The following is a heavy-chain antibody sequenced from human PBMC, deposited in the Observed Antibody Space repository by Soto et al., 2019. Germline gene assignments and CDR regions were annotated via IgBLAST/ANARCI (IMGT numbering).Heavy chain of an antibody. CDR1: GFTFSNAW. V-gene: IGHV3-15*07. D-gene: IGHD3-22*01. J-gene: IGHJ3*02. CDR2: IKSKTDGGTT. Sequence: PGGSLRISCAASGFTFSNAWMDWVRQAPGKGLEWVGRIKSKTDGGTTDYAAPVKGRFTISRDDSKNTLYLQMNSLKTEDTAVYYCTTIRRDDSSGYPIYDAFDIWGQGTMVTVSS. CDR3: TTIRRDDSSGYPIYDAFDI.